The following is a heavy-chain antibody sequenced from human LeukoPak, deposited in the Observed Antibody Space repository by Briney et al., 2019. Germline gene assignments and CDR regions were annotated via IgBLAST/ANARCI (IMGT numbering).Heavy chain of an antibody. Sequence: PGGSLRLSCAASGFTFSHHAMSWARQSLGKRLEWVSVIIGDGSNTYYADSVKGRFTISRDNSNNMLYLQMDSLRGEDTAVYYCAKSMTTTNVAWFDPWGQGTLVTVSS. CDR2: IIGDGSNT. CDR3: AKSMTTTNVAWFDP. J-gene: IGHJ5*02. CDR1: GFTFSHHA. V-gene: IGHV3-23*01. D-gene: IGHD2-8*01.